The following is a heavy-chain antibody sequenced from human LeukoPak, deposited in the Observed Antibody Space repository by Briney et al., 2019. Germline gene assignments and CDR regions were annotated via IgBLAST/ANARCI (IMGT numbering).Heavy chain of an antibody. CDR3: ARHGDTAMVDY. J-gene: IGHJ4*02. Sequence: SETLSLTCTVSGGSISSSSYYWGWIRQPPGKGLEWIGRIYYSGSTYYNPSLKSRVTISVDTSKNQFSLKLSSVTAADTAVYYCARHGDTAMVDYWGQGTLVTVSS. CDR2: IYYSGST. CDR1: GGSISSSSYY. V-gene: IGHV4-39*01. D-gene: IGHD5-18*01.